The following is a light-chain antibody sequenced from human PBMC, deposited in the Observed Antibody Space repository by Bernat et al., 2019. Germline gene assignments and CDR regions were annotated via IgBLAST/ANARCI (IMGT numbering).Light chain of an antibody. V-gene: IGLV3-1*01. CDR2: RDD. CDR1: KLGSKY. J-gene: IGLJ3*02. CDR3: QAWDSSRGV. Sequence: SYDLTQPPSVSVSPGQTASITCSGDKLGSKYTCWYQQKPGQSPCVVIYRDDKRPSGIPERFSASHSGNTATLTISGAQATDEAEYYCQAWDSSRGVFGGGTKLTVL.